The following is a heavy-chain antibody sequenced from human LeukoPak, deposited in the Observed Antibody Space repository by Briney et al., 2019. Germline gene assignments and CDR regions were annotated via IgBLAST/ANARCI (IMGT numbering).Heavy chain of an antibody. Sequence: SETLSLTCTVSGGSISSYYWSWIRQPPGKGLEWIGYIYYSGSTNYNPSLKSRVTISVDTSKNQFSLKLSSVTAADTAVYYCARDKRDFLAAADAKYWYFDLWGRGTLVTVSS. D-gene: IGHD6-13*01. CDR1: GGSISSYY. V-gene: IGHV4-59*01. J-gene: IGHJ2*01. CDR3: ARDKRDFLAAADAKYWYFDL. CDR2: IYYSGST.